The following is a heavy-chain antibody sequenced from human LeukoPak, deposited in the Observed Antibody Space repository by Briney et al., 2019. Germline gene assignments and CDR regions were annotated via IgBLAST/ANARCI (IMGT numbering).Heavy chain of an antibody. Sequence: SETLSLTCTVSGGSISSYYWSWIRQPPGKGLEWIGYIYYSGSTNYNPSLKSRVTISVDTSKNQFSLKLSSVTAADTAVYYCARHYTGYDSNGYYSTEGAFDIWGQGTMVTVSS. V-gene: IGHV4-59*01. CDR1: GGSISSYY. CDR2: IYYSGST. CDR3: ARHYTGYDSNGYYSTEGAFDI. D-gene: IGHD3-22*01. J-gene: IGHJ3*02.